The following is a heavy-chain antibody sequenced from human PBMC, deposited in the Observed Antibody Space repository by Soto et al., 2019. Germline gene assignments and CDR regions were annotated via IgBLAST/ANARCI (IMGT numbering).Heavy chain of an antibody. D-gene: IGHD3-10*01. J-gene: IGHJ6*02. CDR1: GFTFSDYG. Sequence: QVQLVESGGGVVQPGRSLRLSCAASGFTFSDYGMHWVRQAPGKGLEWVAVIWNDGSNRYYADSVNGRFTTSRDNSKNTVYMQMCSVRAEDTAVYYCAKDLTYYASGIYPDGMDVWGPGTTVIVSS. CDR2: IWNDGSNR. CDR3: AKDLTYYASGIYPDGMDV. V-gene: IGHV3-33*06.